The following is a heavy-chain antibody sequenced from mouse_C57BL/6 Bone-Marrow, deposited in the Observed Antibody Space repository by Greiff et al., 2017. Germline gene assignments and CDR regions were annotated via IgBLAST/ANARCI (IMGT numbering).Heavy chain of an antibody. Sequence: QVQLQQSGAELVRPGTSVKMSCKASGYTFTNYWIGWAKQRPGHGLEWIGDIYPGGGYTNYNEKFKGKATLPADKSSSPAYIQFSSLTSEHSASYYCAGWGYGLFDYWGQGSTLTVAS. CDR1: GYTFTNYW. D-gene: IGHD1-2*01. CDR3: AGWGYGLFDY. V-gene: IGHV1-63*01. J-gene: IGHJ2*01. CDR2: IYPGGGYT.